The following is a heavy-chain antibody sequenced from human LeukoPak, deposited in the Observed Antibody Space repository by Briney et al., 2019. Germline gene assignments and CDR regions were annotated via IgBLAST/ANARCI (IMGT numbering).Heavy chain of an antibody. J-gene: IGHJ4*01. Sequence: GSLRLSCAASGFTFSNSAMSWVRQAPGKGLEWVSTLSGSGITTYYADSVMGRFTISRDNSKNTLYLQMNSLRAEDTAVYYCAKGIYSSGWSYFDYWGHGTLVTVSS. V-gene: IGHV3-23*01. CDR2: LSGSGITT. D-gene: IGHD6-19*01. CDR3: AKGIYSSGWSYFDY. CDR1: GFTFSNSA.